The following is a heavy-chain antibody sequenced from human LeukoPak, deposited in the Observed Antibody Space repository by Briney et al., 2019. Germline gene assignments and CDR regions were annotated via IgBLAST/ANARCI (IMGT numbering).Heavy chain of an antibody. J-gene: IGHJ5*02. D-gene: IGHD3-3*01. Sequence: VASVKVSCKASGYPFTSYGINWVRQAPGQGLEWMGGIIPIFGTANYTQKFQGRVTITTDESTSTAYVELSSLRSEDTAVYYCARAPSGYYDFWSGPPSHNWFDPWGQGTLVTVSS. CDR1: GYPFTSYG. V-gene: IGHV1-69*05. CDR2: IIPIFGTA. CDR3: ARAPSGYYDFWSGPPSHNWFDP.